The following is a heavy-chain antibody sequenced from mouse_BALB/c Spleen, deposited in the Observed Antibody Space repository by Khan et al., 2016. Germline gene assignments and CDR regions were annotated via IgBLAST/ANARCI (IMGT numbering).Heavy chain of an antibody. CDR2: ISYSGST. J-gene: IGHJ1*01. CDR3: ARGIRDYGYFDV. CDR1: GYSITSDYA. Sequence: EVQLQESGPGLVKPSQSLSLTCTVTGYSITSDYAWNWIRQFPGNKLEWMGYISYSGSTSYNPSLKSRISITRDTSKNQFFLQLNSVTTEDTATYYLARGIRDYGYFDVWGAGTTVTVSS. V-gene: IGHV3-2*02.